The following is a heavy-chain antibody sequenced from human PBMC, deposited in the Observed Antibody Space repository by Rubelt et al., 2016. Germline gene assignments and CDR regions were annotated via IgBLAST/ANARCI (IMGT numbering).Heavy chain of an antibody. CDR3: AKDPQYSSSWYYFDY. V-gene: IGHV3-23*01. D-gene: IGHD6-13*01. CDR2: ISGSGATT. CDR1: GFTFDNFG. Sequence: EVQLLESGGGLVQPGGSLRLSCAASGFTFDNFGMSWVRQAPGKGLEWVSAISGSGATTYYADSVKGRFTISRDNSKNTLYLQMNSLRAEDTAVYYCAKDPQYSSSWYYFDYWGQGTLVTVSS. J-gene: IGHJ4*02.